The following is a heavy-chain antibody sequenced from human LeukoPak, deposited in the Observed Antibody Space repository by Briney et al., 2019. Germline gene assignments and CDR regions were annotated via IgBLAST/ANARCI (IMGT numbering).Heavy chain of an antibody. CDR1: GYTFTSYD. CDR2: MNPNSGNT. V-gene: IGHV1-8*01. D-gene: IGHD5-12*01. CDR3: ARGGPSGDYYYYYYMDV. Sequence: ASVKVSCKASGYTFTSYDINWVRQATGQGLEWMGWMNPNSGNTGYAQKFQGRVTMTRNTSISTAYMELCSLRSEDTAVYYCARGGPSGDYYYYYYMDVWGKGTTVTVSS. J-gene: IGHJ6*03.